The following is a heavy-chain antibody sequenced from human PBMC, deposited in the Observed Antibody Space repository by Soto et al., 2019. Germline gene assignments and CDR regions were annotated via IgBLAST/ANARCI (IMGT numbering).Heavy chain of an antibody. CDR3: AKDITPRYCTNGVCYSPYYFDY. V-gene: IGHV3-9*01. D-gene: IGHD2-8*01. CDR1: GFTFDDYA. J-gene: IGHJ4*02. CDR2: ISWNSGSI. Sequence: DVQLVDSGGGLVQPGRSLRLSCAASGFTFDDYAMHWVRQAPGKGLEWVSGISWNSGSIGYADSVKGRFTISRDNAKNSLYLQMNSLRTEDTALYYCAKDITPRYCTNGVCYSPYYFDYWGQGTLVTVSS.